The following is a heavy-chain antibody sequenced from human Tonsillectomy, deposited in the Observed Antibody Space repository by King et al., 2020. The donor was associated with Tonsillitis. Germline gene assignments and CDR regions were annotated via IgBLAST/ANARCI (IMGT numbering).Heavy chain of an antibody. Sequence: QLVQSGAEVKKPGSSVKVSCKAAGGTFSSFAISWVRQAPGHGLEWMGRMIPILGIENNAQKFQGRVTITADKSTSTAYMELSSLRSDDTAVYYCARGGFGVAGSAAFDIWGQGTMVTVSS. J-gene: IGHJ3*02. D-gene: IGHD6-19*01. CDR3: ARGGFGVAGSAAFDI. CDR2: MIPILGIE. V-gene: IGHV1-69*09. CDR1: GGTFSSFA.